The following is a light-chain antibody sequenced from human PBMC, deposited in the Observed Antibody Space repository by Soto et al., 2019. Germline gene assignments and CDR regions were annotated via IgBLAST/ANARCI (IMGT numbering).Light chain of an antibody. CDR3: CSYAGSHTLV. V-gene: IGLV2-23*01. J-gene: IGLJ3*02. CDR2: EDT. Sequence: QSALTQPASVSGSPGQSITISCTGTSDDVGSYNLVSWYQQYSGKAPKVLIYEDTKRPSGVSNRFSGSKSGNTASLTIYGLQAEDESCYYCCSYAGSHTLVFRGGTKVTVL. CDR1: SDDVGSYNL.